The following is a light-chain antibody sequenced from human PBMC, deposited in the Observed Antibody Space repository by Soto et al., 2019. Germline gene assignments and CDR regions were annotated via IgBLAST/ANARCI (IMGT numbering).Light chain of an antibody. CDR2: HAS. J-gene: IGKJ4*01. Sequence: EIVMTQSPATLSVSPGERATLSCRASQSVYSTLAWYQQKPCQAPSLLIYHASTRAIGIPARFSGSGSGTEFTLTISSLQSEDFAVYYCQQYNKWPLTFGGGTKLEIK. CDR3: QQYNKWPLT. CDR1: QSVYST. V-gene: IGKV3-15*01.